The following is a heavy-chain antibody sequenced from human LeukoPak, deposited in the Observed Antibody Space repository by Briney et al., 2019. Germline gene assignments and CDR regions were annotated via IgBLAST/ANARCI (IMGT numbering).Heavy chain of an antibody. CDR2: ITGSGTNR. Sequence: QSGGSLRLSCVASGFTFSNYAMGWVRQAPGKGLEWVSAITGSGTNRYYADSLKGRFTTSRDNSKNTVFLQMNSLRHEDTAIYYCVIWGDYDVLTGYYVPDYWGQGTLVTVAS. J-gene: IGHJ4*02. V-gene: IGHV3-23*01. CDR1: GFTFSNYA. D-gene: IGHD3-9*01. CDR3: VIWGDYDVLTGYYVPDY.